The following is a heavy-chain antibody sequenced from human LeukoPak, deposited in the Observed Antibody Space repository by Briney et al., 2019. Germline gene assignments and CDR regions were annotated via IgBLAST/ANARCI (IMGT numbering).Heavy chain of an antibody. Sequence: SVKVSCKTSGGTFLSHTFSWVRQAPGQGLEWMGKVTPVINTANYAQTFQGRVSIYADRYTTTVYMDLSGLRPDDTAVYYCARVNLRGSNYNWYDPWGQGTLVTVAS. D-gene: IGHD1-26*01. CDR2: VTPVINTA. J-gene: IGHJ5*02. V-gene: IGHV1-69*08. CDR3: ARVNLRGSNYNWYDP. CDR1: GGTFLSHT.